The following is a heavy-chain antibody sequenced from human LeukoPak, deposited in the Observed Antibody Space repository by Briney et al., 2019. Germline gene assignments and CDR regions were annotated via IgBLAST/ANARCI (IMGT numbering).Heavy chain of an antibody. D-gene: IGHD3-10*01. J-gene: IGHJ6*02. V-gene: IGHV3-23*01. Sequence: GGSLRLSWAASGFTFSSYAMSWVRQAPGEGLEWVSAISASGGSTYYADSVKGRFTISRDNSKNTLYLQMNSLRAEDTAVYYCAKDLITMVRGAHSGDYYYYGMDVWGQGTTVTVSS. CDR2: ISASGGST. CDR1: GFTFSSYA. CDR3: AKDLITMVRGAHSGDYYYYGMDV.